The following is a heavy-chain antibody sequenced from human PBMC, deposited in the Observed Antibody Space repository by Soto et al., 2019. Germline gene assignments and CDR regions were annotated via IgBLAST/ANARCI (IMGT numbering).Heavy chain of an antibody. V-gene: IGHV4-30-4*01. Sequence: SETLSLTCTVSGGSISSGDYYWSWIRQPPGKGLEWIGYIYYSGSTYYNPSLKSRVTISVDTSKNQFSLKLSSVTAADTAVYYCAQSYCTNGVCYRDFDYWGQGTLVTVPQ. CDR2: IYYSGST. D-gene: IGHD2-8*01. CDR1: GGSISSGDYY. CDR3: AQSYCTNGVCYRDFDY. J-gene: IGHJ4*02.